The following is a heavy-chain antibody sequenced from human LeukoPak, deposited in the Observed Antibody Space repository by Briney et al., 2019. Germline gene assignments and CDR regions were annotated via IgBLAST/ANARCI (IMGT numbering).Heavy chain of an antibody. CDR3: ARDYGGSSPFDY. J-gene: IGHJ4*02. V-gene: IGHV3-48*03. CDR2: ISSSGSTI. D-gene: IGHD4-23*01. Sequence: GWSLRLSCAASGFTFSSYEMHWVRQAPGKGLEWVSYISSSGSTIYYADSVKGRFTISRDNAKNSLYLQMNSLRAEDTAVYYCARDYGGSSPFDYWGQGTLVTVSS. CDR1: GFTFSSYE.